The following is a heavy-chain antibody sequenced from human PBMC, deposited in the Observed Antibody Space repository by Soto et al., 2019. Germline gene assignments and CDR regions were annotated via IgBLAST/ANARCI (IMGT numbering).Heavy chain of an antibody. V-gene: IGHV3-33*01. J-gene: IGHJ4*02. Sequence: QPGGSLRLSCAASGFTFSSYGMHWVRQAPGKGLEWVAVIWYDGSNKYYADSVRGRFTISRDNSKNTLYLQMNSLRAEDTAVYYCARTPYAYCSSTSCYNPFDYWGQGTLVTVYS. CDR3: ARTPYAYCSSTSCYNPFDY. CDR1: GFTFSSYG. D-gene: IGHD2-2*02. CDR2: IWYDGSNK.